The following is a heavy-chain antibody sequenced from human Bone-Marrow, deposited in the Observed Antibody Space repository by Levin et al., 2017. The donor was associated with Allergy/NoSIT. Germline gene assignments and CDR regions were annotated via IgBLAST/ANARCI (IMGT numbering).Heavy chain of an antibody. CDR1: GGSISSYY. CDR3: ARMEDYCSSTSCNRWFDP. V-gene: IGHV4-59*01. CDR2: IYYSGST. J-gene: IGHJ5*02. Sequence: SETLSLTCTVSGGSISSYYWSWIRQPPGKGLEWIGYIYYSGSTNYNPSLKSRVTISVDTSKNQFSLKLSSVTAADTAVYYCARMEDYCSSTSCNRWFDPWGQGTLVTVSS. D-gene: IGHD2-2*01.